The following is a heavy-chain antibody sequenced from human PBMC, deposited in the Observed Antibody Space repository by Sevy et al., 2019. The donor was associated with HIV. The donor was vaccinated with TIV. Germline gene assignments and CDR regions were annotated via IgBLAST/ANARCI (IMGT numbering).Heavy chain of an antibody. V-gene: IGHV3-7*01. CDR3: ARAGGWGNINHSNQILDI. CDR1: EFIFTGYW. Sequence: GGSLRLSCAASEFIFTGYWMNWVRQAPGKGLEWVANIDQDGSDKRYVDSGRGRFTISRDNANNFLYLQMSSLRADDTAVYYCARAGGWGNINHSNQILDIWGHGTKVTVSS. D-gene: IGHD3-16*01. CDR2: IDQDGSDK. J-gene: IGHJ3*02.